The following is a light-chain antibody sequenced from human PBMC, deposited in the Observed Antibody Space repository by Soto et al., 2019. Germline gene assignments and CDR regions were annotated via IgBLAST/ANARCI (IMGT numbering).Light chain of an antibody. CDR3: QQYDSVFT. V-gene: IGKV1-33*01. CDR2: GAS. Sequence: IQMTQSPSSLSASVGDRVNITCQASQDITNYLNWYQQKPGKATNLLIYGASNLETGVPSRFSGSGSGTDFTFTISSLQDEDIGTYFCQQYDSVFTFGQGTRLEIK. CDR1: QDITNY. J-gene: IGKJ5*01.